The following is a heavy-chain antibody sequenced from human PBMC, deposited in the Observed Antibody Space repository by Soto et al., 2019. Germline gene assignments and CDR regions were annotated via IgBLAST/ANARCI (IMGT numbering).Heavy chain of an antibody. CDR3: ARGQLWLDYYYYYMDV. V-gene: IGHV4-34*01. J-gene: IGHJ6*03. D-gene: IGHD5-18*01. CDR1: GGSFSGYY. CDR2: INHSGST. Sequence: SETLSLTCAVYGGSFSGYYWILIRQPPGKGLEWIGEINHSGSTNYNPSLKSRVTISVDTSKNQFSLKLSSVTAADTAVYYCARGQLWLDYYYYYMDVWGKGTTVTSP.